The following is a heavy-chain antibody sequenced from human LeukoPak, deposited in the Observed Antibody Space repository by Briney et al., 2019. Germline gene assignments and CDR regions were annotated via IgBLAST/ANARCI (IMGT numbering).Heavy chain of an antibody. CDR3: AKRESSSWYPFDY. CDR1: GFTFSSYA. J-gene: IGHJ4*02. CDR2: ITNTGSNT. D-gene: IGHD6-13*01. V-gene: IGHV3-23*01. Sequence: PGGSLRLSCAASGFTFSSYAMSWVRQAPGKGLEWVSTITNTGSNTYYADSVKGRFTISRDNSKNTLYLQMNSLRAEDTAVYYCAKRESSSWYPFDYWGQGALVTVSS.